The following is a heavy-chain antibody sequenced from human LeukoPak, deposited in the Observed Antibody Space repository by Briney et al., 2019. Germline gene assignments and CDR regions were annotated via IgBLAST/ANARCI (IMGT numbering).Heavy chain of an antibody. V-gene: IGHV3-48*03. CDR1: GFTFSNYE. CDR2: IGSSGSTM. J-gene: IGHJ4*02. Sequence: GGSLRLSCAASGFTFSNYEMNWVRQARGKGLEWVSYIGSSGSTMYYADSVKGRFTISRDNAQNSLSLQMDSLRAEDTAVYYCASFTDYWGQGTLVTVSS. CDR3: ASFTDY.